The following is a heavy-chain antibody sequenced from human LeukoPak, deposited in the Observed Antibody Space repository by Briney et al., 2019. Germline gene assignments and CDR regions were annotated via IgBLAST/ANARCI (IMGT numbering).Heavy chain of an antibody. J-gene: IGHJ6*02. V-gene: IGHV3-48*01. CDR2: ISSSSSTI. Sequence: GGSLRLSCAASGFTFSSYIMNWVRQAPGKGLEWVSYISSSSSTIYYADSVKGRFTISRDNAKNSLYLQMNSLRAEDTAVYYCARDPPDYIYGMDVWGQGTTVTVSS. CDR3: ARDPPDYIYGMDV. CDR1: GFTFSSYI.